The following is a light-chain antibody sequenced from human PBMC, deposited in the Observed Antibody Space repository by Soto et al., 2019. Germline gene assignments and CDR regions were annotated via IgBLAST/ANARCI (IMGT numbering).Light chain of an antibody. CDR1: QSVGSDF. J-gene: IGKJ1*01. CDR2: GAS. CDR3: QQYGSLSWA. Sequence: EIVLTQSPSSLSFSPGETATLSCRASQSVGSDFLAWYQQRPGQPPRILIFGASGRATGIPDRFSGSGSGTDFTLTISRLEPEDFAVYYCQQYGSLSWAFGQGTKV. V-gene: IGKV3-20*01.